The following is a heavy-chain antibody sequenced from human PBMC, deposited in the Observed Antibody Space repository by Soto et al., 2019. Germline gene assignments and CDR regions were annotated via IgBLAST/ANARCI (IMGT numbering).Heavy chain of an antibody. Sequence: GGSLRLSCAASGFTFSSYAMSWVRQAPGKGLEWVSAISGSGGSTYYADSVKGRFTISRDNSKNTLYLQMNSLRAEDTAVYYCAKVGYSSSWYAPNWFDPWGQGTLVTVSS. CDR1: GFTFSSYA. D-gene: IGHD6-13*01. CDR3: AKVGYSSSWYAPNWFDP. V-gene: IGHV3-23*01. CDR2: ISGSGGST. J-gene: IGHJ5*02.